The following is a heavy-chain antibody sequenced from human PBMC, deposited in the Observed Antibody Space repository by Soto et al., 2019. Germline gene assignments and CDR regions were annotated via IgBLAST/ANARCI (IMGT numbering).Heavy chain of an antibody. CDR1: GFTVSNNY. CDR3: ARNGWGMATFGM. J-gene: IGHJ4*02. Sequence: EVQLVESGGGLVQPGGSLRLSCAASGFTVSNNYMIWFRLPPGKGLDWVSLIYSGGTTSYADSVKGRFTISRDNPKNTLSLQMNSLRVEYTAVYYCARNGWGMATFGMWSQGTRVTVAS. D-gene: IGHD5-12*01. CDR2: IYSGGTT. V-gene: IGHV3-53*01.